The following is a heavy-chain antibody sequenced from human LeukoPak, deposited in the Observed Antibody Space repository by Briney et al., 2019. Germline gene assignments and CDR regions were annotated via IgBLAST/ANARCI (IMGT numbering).Heavy chain of an antibody. CDR3: ARAIFGGVFGTYYYMDV. Sequence: ASVKVSCKASVYTFTGYYMHCVRQAPGQGLEWMGWINPNSGGTNYAQKFHGRVTMTRDTSISTAYMELRSMRADDTAVYYCARAIFGGVFGTYYYMDVWGKGTTVTVSS. J-gene: IGHJ6*03. CDR2: INPNSGGT. V-gene: IGHV1-2*02. D-gene: IGHD3-3*01. CDR1: VYTFTGYY.